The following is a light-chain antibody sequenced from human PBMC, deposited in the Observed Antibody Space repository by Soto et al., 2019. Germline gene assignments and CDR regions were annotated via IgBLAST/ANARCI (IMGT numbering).Light chain of an antibody. V-gene: IGKV3-15*01. J-gene: IGKJ1*01. CDR3: QQYQDWPRT. CDR1: ERLTGN. CDR2: EVS. Sequence: EIIMTQSPATLSLSPGERATLSCRASERLTGNLAWYQHKPGQAPRLLIYEVSTRATYIPARFSGRGSRTEFTLTISSLQSDDSAVYFCQQYQDWPRTFGQGTKLEIK.